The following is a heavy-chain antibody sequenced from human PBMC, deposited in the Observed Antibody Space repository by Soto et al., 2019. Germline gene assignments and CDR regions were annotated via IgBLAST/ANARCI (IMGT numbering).Heavy chain of an antibody. CDR3: ARENTHYCSGGSCQIGDGAFDI. V-gene: IGHV1-2*04. J-gene: IGHJ3*02. Sequence: ASVKVSCKASGYTFTGYYMHWVRQAPGQGLEWMGWINPNSGGTNYAQKFQGWVTMTRDTSISTAYMELSRLRSDDTAVYYCARENTHYCSGGSCQIGDGAFDIWGQGTMVTVSS. CDR1: GYTFTGYY. D-gene: IGHD2-15*01. CDR2: INPNSGGT.